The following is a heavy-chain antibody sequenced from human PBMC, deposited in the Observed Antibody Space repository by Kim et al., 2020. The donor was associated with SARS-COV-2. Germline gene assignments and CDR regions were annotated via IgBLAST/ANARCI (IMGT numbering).Heavy chain of an antibody. CDR2: T. Sequence: TDYAAPVKGRFTISRDESKNTLYLQMNSLKTEDTAVYYCTTVVGSYEFDYWGQGTLVTVSS. V-gene: IGHV3-15*01. D-gene: IGHD1-26*01. CDR3: TTVVGSYEFDY. J-gene: IGHJ4*02.